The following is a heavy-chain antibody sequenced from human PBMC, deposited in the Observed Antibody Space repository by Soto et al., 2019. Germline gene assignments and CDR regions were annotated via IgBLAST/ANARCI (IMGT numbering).Heavy chain of an antibody. J-gene: IGHJ4*02. V-gene: IGHV4-30-2*01. Sequence: SETLSLTCAVSGGSISSGGYSWSWIRQPPGKGLEWIGYIYHSGSTYYNPSLKSRVTISVDRSKNQFSLKLSSVTAADTAVYYCSRVLPPLTTIDYWGPGTLVTGS. D-gene: IGHD4-4*01. CDR1: GGSISSGGYS. CDR2: IYHSGST. CDR3: SRVLPPLTTIDY.